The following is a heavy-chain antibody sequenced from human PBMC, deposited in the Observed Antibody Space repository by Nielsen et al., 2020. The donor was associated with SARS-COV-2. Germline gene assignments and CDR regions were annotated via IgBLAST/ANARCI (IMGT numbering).Heavy chain of an antibody. Sequence: ASVKVSCKASGYTFTSYDINWVRQATGQGLEWMGWMNPNSGNTGSAQKFQGRVTMTRNTSISTAYMELSSLRSEDTAVYYCARGRGKSVIVVVWSYYYYGMDVWGQGTTVTVSS. D-gene: IGHD2-15*01. CDR2: MNPNSGNT. CDR3: ARGRGKSVIVVVWSYYYYGMDV. V-gene: IGHV1-8*01. J-gene: IGHJ6*02. CDR1: GYTFTSYD.